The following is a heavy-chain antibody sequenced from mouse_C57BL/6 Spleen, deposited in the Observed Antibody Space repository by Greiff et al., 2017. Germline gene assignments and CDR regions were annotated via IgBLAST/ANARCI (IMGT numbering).Heavy chain of an antibody. CDR2: ISDGGSYT. CDR3: ARDEGNPWFAY. CDR1: GFTFSSYA. Sequence: EVHLVESGGGLVKPGGSLKLSCAASGFTFSSYAMSWVRQTPEKRLEWVATISDGGSYTYYPDNVKGRFTISRDNAKNNLYLQMSHLKSEDTAMYYCARDEGNPWFAYWGQGTLVTVSA. J-gene: IGHJ3*01. D-gene: IGHD2-1*01. V-gene: IGHV5-4*01.